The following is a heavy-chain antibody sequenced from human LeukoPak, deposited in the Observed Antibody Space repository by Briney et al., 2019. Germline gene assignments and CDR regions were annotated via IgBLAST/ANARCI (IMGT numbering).Heavy chain of an antibody. J-gene: IGHJ5*02. V-gene: IGHV3-30*02. CDR1: GFSFSYSG. Sequence: GGSLRLSCAASGFSFSYSGMHWVRQAPGKGLEWVAAVGFGESSQSYPDSVKGRFTIPRDKSKNPAWLELNSLRAADRAVSYFAKATRLHNWFDPWGQGTLVTVSS. D-gene: IGHD5-24*01. CDR3: AKATRLHNWFDP. CDR2: VGFGESSQ.